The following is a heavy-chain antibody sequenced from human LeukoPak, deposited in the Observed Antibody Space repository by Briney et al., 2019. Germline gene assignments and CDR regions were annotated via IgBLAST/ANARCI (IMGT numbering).Heavy chain of an antibody. V-gene: IGHV3-33*06. Sequence: GGSLRLSCAASGFTFSSYGMHWVRQAPGKGLEWVAVIWYDGSNKYYADSVKGRFTISRDNSKNTMYLQMNSMRAGDTAVYYCAKKRTNRDYGFFDLWGQGTLVTVSS. CDR3: AKKRTNRDYGFFDL. D-gene: IGHD4-17*01. CDR2: IWYDGSNK. J-gene: IGHJ4*02. CDR1: GFTFSSYG.